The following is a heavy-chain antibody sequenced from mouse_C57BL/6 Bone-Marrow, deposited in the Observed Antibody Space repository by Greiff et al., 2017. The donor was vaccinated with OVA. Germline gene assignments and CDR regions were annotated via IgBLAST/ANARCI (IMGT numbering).Heavy chain of an antibody. CDR3: ARDAVMDY. CDR1: GFTFSDYY. J-gene: IGHJ4*01. CDR2: INYDGSST. V-gene: IGHV5-16*01. Sequence: DVKLVESEGGLVQPGSSMKLSCTASGFTFSDYYMAWVRQVPEKGLEWVANINYDGSSTYYLDSLKSRFIISRDNAKNILYLQTSSLKSEDTATYYCARDAVMDYWGQGTSVTGSS.